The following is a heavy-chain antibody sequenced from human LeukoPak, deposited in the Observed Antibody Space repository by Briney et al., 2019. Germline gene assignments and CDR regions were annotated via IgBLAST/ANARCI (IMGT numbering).Heavy chain of an antibody. CDR1: GFTFSSYG. J-gene: IGHJ4*02. Sequence: GGSLRLSCAASGFTFSSYGMHWVRQAPGKGLEWVALISDDGSNKYYADSVKGRFTISRDNSKNTLYLQMNSLRAEDTAVYYCAKNRVLLWFGDFDYWGQGTLVAVSS. CDR2: ISDDGSNK. D-gene: IGHD3-10*01. CDR3: AKNRVLLWFGDFDY. V-gene: IGHV3-30*18.